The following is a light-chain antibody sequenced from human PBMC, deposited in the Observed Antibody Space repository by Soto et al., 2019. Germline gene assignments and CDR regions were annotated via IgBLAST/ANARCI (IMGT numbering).Light chain of an antibody. CDR2: STN. V-gene: IGLV8-61*01. J-gene: IGLJ1*01. CDR1: SGSVSTNYY. Sequence: QAVVTQEPSFSVSPGGTVTLTCGLSSGSVSTNYYPSWYQQTPGQAPRTLIYSTNTRSSGVPDRFSGSILGNRAALTITGAQADDESDYYCVLNMGGGIHVFGTGTKVTV. CDR3: VLNMGGGIHV.